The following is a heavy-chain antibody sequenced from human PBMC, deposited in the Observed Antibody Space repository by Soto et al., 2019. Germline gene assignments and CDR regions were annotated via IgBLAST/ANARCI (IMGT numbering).Heavy chain of an antibody. CDR1: GGSISSNNYH. J-gene: IGHJ4*02. CDR3: ATLKTYYYDSSGYYYAEPFDY. D-gene: IGHD3-22*01. Sequence: SETLSLTCTVSGGSISSNNYHWGWIRQPPGKGLDWIGTIYYSRTTYYKPSLKSRVTISVDTSKNQFSLKLSSVTAADTAVYYCATLKTYYYDSSGYYYAEPFDYWGQGTLVTVSS. V-gene: IGHV4-39*01. CDR2: IYYSRTT.